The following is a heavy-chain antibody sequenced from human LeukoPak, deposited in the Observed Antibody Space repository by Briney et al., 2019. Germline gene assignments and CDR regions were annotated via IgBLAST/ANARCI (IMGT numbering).Heavy chain of an antibody. CDR2: INESGST. V-gene: IGHV4-34*01. J-gene: IGHJ4*02. Sequence: SETLSLTCAVFGGSFSGYFWSWIRQPPGKGLEWIGEINESGSTNYNPSLKSRVTISADTSKNQFSLKLNSVTAADTAVYYCARDGSPAYWGQGTPVTVSS. D-gene: IGHD1-26*01. CDR3: ARDGSPAY. CDR1: GGSFSGYF.